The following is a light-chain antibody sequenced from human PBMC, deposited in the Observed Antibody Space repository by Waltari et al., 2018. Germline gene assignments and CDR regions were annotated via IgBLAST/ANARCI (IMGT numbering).Light chain of an antibody. Sequence: EIVLTQSPGTLSLSPGERATLSCRASQSVSRALAWYQQKPGQARRLLIYAASTRATGVPDRFSGSGSGTDFSLTISRLDPEDFAVYYCQHYVNLPVTFGQGTKVEI. V-gene: IGKV3-20*01. CDR1: QSVSRA. J-gene: IGKJ1*01. CDR2: AAS. CDR3: QHYVNLPVT.